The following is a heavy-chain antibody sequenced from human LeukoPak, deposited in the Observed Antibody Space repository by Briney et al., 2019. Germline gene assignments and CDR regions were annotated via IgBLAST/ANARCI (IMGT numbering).Heavy chain of an antibody. CDR3: AKSRGSGSNMARGVNFDY. V-gene: IGHV3-48*03. Sequence: PGGSLTLSCEDSGFTFRSYEMNWVRQAPGKGLEWIAYLSSSGSAFSYADSVKGRFTIARDNAKNSVYLEMNSLRADDTAVYYCAKSRGSGSNMARGVNFDYWGQGTLVTVSS. D-gene: IGHD3-10*01. J-gene: IGHJ4*02. CDR1: GFTFRSYE. CDR2: LSSSGSAF.